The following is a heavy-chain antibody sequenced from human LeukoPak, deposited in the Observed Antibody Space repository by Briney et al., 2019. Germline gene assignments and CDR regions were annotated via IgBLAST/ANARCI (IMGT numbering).Heavy chain of an antibody. V-gene: IGHV1-2*02. Sequence: ASVKVSCKASGYTFTGYYMHWARQAPGQGLEWMGWINPNSGGTNYAQKFQGRVTMTRDTSISTAYMELSRLRSDDTAVYYCARGYRDYYDSSGWFDYWGQGTLVTVSS. CDR2: INPNSGGT. CDR1: GYTFTGYY. D-gene: IGHD3-22*01. CDR3: ARGYRDYYDSSGWFDY. J-gene: IGHJ4*02.